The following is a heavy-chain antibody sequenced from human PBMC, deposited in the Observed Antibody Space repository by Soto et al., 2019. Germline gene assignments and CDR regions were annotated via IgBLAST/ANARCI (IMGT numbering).Heavy chain of an antibody. J-gene: IGHJ3*01. D-gene: IGHD6-25*01. CDR2: IIPFIGTA. CDR1: GGTFSSYA. CDR3: ARDDAISGRARAFDG. V-gene: IGHV1-69*06. Sequence: QVQLVQSGAEVKKPGSSVTVSCKASGGTFSSYAISWVRQAPGQGLEWMGRIIPFIGTANYAQKFQDRVVMTMDTSTTTAYMELTSLRAADTAVYYCARDDAISGRARAFDGWGQGTLVIVSS.